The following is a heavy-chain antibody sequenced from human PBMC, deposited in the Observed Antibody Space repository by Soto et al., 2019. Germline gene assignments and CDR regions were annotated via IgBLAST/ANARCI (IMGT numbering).Heavy chain of an antibody. CDR2: IYSGGST. Sequence: LRLSCAASGFTVSSNYMSWVRQAPGKGLEWVSVIYSGGSTFYADSVKGRSTISRDNSKNMVYLQMNRMGAEDTAVYYCAREWPHLDCWGQGTLVTVSS. V-gene: IGHV3-53*01. CDR1: GFTVSSNY. J-gene: IGHJ4*02. CDR3: AREWPHLDC.